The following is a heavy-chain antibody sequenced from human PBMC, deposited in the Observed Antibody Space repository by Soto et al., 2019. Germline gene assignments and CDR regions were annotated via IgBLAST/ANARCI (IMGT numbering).Heavy chain of an antibody. J-gene: IGHJ4*02. V-gene: IGHV4-59*01. Sequence: SEPLSLTCTVSGGSISSYYWSWIRQPPGKGLEWIGYIYYSGSTNYNPSLKSRVTISVDTSKNQFSLKLSSVTAADTAVYYCAREMTMGATTSHFDYWGQGTLVTVSS. CDR1: GGSISSYY. D-gene: IGHD1-26*01. CDR3: AREMTMGATTSHFDY. CDR2: IYYSGST.